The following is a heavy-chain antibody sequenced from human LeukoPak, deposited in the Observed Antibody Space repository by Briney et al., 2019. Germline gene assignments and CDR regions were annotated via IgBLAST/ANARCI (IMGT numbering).Heavy chain of an antibody. V-gene: IGHV4-39*07. J-gene: IGHJ4*02. CDR1: GGSISSSSYY. CDR3: ARGGYSYGTILHGSYYFDY. Sequence: SETLSLTCTVSGGSISSSSYYWGWIRQPPGKGLEWIGSIYYSGSTYYNPSLKSRVTISVDTSKNQFSLKLSSVTAADTAVYYCARGGYSYGTILHGSYYFDYWGQGTLVTVSS. CDR2: IYYSGST. D-gene: IGHD5-18*01.